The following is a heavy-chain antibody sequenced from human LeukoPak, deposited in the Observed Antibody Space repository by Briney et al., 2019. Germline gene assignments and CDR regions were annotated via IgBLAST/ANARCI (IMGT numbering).Heavy chain of an antibody. Sequence: GGSLRLSCVASGFTVSSNYMSWVRQAPGKGLEWVSVIYGAGNTYYADSVKGRFTISRHNSENTLYLHMNSLRVEDTAVYFCARGGTPGYSSGRIDYWGQGTLVTVSS. CDR1: GFTVSSNY. CDR2: IYGAGNT. CDR3: ARGGTPGYSSGRIDY. V-gene: IGHV3-53*04. J-gene: IGHJ4*02. D-gene: IGHD6-19*01.